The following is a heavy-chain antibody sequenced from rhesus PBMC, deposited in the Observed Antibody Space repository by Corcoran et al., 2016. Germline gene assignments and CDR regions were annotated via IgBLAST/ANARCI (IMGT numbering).Heavy chain of an antibody. CDR3: AKGSSLDV. V-gene: IGHV5-2*01. CDR1: GYSFTSYW. CDR2: IDPSYSNT. Sequence: EVQLVQSGAEVKRPGESLKISCKTSGYSFTSYWISWVRQMHGRGLECMVEIDPSYSNTRYSPSFQGQVTIAADKSISTAYLQWSSLKASDSATYYCAKGSSLDVWGRGVLVTVSS. J-gene: IGHJ5-2*02.